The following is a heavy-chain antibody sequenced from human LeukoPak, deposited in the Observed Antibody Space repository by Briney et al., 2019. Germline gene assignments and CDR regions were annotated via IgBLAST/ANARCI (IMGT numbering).Heavy chain of an antibody. J-gene: IGHJ6*03. D-gene: IGHD1-26*01. V-gene: IGHV1-18*01. CDR2: ISAYIGNT. Sequence: RPTVKVSCQASGYTFTSYGISWVRQAPGQGLGWMGWISAYIGNTNYAQKLQGRVTMTTDTSTSTAYMELRSLRSDDTAVYYCARGVGGSRYYYYYMDVWGKGTTVTVSS. CDR1: GYTFTSYG. CDR3: ARGVGGSRYYYYYMDV.